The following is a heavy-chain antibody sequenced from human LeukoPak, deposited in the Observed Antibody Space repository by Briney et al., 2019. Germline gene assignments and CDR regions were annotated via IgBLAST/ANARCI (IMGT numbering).Heavy chain of an antibody. D-gene: IGHD3-10*01. J-gene: IGHJ4*02. CDR2: ISWNSGRI. Sequence: GRSLRLSCAASGFTFDDYAMHWVRQAPGKGLEWVSGISWNSGRIDYADSVKGRFTISRDNAKNSLYLQMNSLRAEDTVVYYCARDQTYYYGSGRYFDYWGQGTLVTVSS. V-gene: IGHV3-9*01. CDR1: GFTFDDYA. CDR3: ARDQTYYYGSGRYFDY.